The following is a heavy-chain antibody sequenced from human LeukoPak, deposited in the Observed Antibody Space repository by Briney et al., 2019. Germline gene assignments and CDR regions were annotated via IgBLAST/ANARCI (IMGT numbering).Heavy chain of an antibody. CDR2: IKQGGREE. Sequence: GGSLRLSCVASEFIFSDYWMSWVRQAPGKGLEWVANIKQGGREEKYVGSVKGRFAISRDDAKSTLYLQMDSLGGDDTVVYYCARDNGGWFDSWGRGTLVTVSS. CDR1: EFIFSDYW. V-gene: IGHV3-7*03. CDR3: ARDNGGWFDS. D-gene: IGHD3-10*01. J-gene: IGHJ5*01.